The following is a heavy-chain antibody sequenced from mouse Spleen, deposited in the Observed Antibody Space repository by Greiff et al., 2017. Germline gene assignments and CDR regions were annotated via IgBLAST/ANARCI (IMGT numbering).Heavy chain of an antibody. CDR3: AREPYGRDWYFDV. CDR1: GFTFSSYA. V-gene: IGHV5-4*01. J-gene: IGHJ1*03. D-gene: IGHD1-1*01. Sequence: DVKLVESGGGLVKPGGSLKLSCAASGFTFSSYAMSWVRQTPEKRLEWVATISDGGSYTYYPDNVKGRFTISRDNAKNNLYLQMSHLKSEDTAMYYCAREPYGRDWYFDVWGTGTTVTVSS. CDR2: ISDGGSYT.